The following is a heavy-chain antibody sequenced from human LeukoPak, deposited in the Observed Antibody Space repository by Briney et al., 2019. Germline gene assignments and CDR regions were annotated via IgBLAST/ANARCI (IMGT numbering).Heavy chain of an antibody. CDR3: ARDLRQAGWVFDY. V-gene: IGHV3-53*01. Sequence: GGSLRLSCAASGFTVSSNYMSWVRQAPGKGLEWVSVIYSGGSTYYADSVKGRLTISRDNSKNTLYLQMNSLRAEDTAVYYCARDLRQAGWVFDYWGQGTLVTVSS. D-gene: IGHD6-19*01. CDR1: GFTVSSNY. J-gene: IGHJ4*02. CDR2: IYSGGST.